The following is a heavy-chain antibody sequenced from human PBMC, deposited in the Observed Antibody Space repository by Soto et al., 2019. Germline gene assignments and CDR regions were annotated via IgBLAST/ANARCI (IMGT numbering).Heavy chain of an antibody. CDR1: GYAFTSYD. CDR3: ARERSSGWYVDY. CDR2: MNPNSGNT. V-gene: IGHV1-8*01. D-gene: IGHD6-19*01. Sequence: QVQLVQSGAEVKKPGASVKVPCKASGYAFTSYDINWVRQATGQGLEWMGWMNPNSGNTGYAQKFQGRVTMTRNTSISTAYMELSSLRSEDTAVYYCARERSSGWYVDYWGQGTLVTVSS. J-gene: IGHJ4*02.